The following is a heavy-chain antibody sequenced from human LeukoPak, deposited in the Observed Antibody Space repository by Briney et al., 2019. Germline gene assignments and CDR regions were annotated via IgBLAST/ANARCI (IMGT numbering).Heavy chain of an antibody. CDR2: ISSGSNTI. Sequence: GGSLRLSCVASGFSFSSYSMNWVRQAPGKGLEGVSYISSGSNTIDYADSVKGRFTISRDNAKSSLYLQMNSLRAEDTAVYYCARDLSAPPHLVTYYYYMDVWGKGPRSPSPQ. CDR1: GFSFSSYS. CDR3: ARDLSAPPHLVTYYYYMDV. V-gene: IGHV3-48*01. D-gene: IGHD6-13*01. J-gene: IGHJ6*01.